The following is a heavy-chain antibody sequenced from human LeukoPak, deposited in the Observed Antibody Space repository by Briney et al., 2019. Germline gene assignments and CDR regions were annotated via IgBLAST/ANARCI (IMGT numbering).Heavy chain of an antibody. CDR3: ASPSRPPTGSEYYFDY. J-gene: IGHJ4*02. V-gene: IGHV1-69*13. D-gene: IGHD6-13*01. CDR2: IIPIFGTA. Sequence: GASVKVSCKASGGTFSSYAISWVRQAPGQGLEWMGGIIPIFGTANYAQKFQGRVTITADESTSTAYMELSSLRSEDTAVYYCASPSRPPTGSEYYFDYWGQGTLVTVSS. CDR1: GGTFSSYA.